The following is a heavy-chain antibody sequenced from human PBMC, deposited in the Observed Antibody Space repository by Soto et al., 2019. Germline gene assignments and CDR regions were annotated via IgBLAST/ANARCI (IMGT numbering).Heavy chain of an antibody. D-gene: IGHD3-9*01. J-gene: IGHJ6*02. CDR2: IVPILGTA. V-gene: IGHV1-69*01. CDR3: ARGRYFDGFKWYYGLDV. Sequence: QVQLLQSGAEVKKPGSSVKVSCKASGGSFSSYSISWVRRAPGQGLEWMGGIVPILGTANYPQKFQGRVKITAGESTSTAYMELSSLRSEDTAVYYCARGRYFDGFKWYYGLDVWGQGTTVTVSS. CDR1: GGSFSSYS.